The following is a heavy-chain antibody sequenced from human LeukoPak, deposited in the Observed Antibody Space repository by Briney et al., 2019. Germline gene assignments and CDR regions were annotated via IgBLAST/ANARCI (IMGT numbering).Heavy chain of an antibody. V-gene: IGHV3-30*02. J-gene: IGHJ4*02. CDR1: GFTFSSYG. D-gene: IGHD3-10*01. Sequence: PGGSLRLSCAASGFTFSSYGMHWVRQAPGKGLEWVAFIRYDGSNKYYADSVKGRFTISRDNSKNTLYLQMNSLRAEDTAVYYCARDLAGGAPIYYFDYWGQGTLVTVSS. CDR2: IRYDGSNK. CDR3: ARDLAGGAPIYYFDY.